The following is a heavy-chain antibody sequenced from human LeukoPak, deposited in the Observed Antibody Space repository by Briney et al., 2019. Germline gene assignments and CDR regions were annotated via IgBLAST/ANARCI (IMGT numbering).Heavy chain of an antibody. J-gene: IGHJ3*02. V-gene: IGHV4-59*01. CDR3: ARGAYCYESSGYYRRLDAFDI. CDR1: GGSISSYY. D-gene: IGHD3-22*01. CDR2: IYYSGST. Sequence: PSETLSLTCTVSGGSISSYYWSWIRQPPGKGLEWIGYIYYSGSTNYNPSLKSRVTISVDTSKNQIYLKLSSVTAANTGLYDCARGAYCYESSGYYRRLDAFDIWGQGTMVTVSS.